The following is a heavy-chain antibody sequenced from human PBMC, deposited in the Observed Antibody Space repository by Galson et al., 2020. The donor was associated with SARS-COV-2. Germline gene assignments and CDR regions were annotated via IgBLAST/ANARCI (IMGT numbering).Heavy chain of an antibody. J-gene: IGHJ4*02. Sequence: GGSLRLSCAASGFTFSSYSMNWVRQAPGKGLEWVSSISSSSSYIYYADSVKGRFTISRDNAKNSLYLQMNSLRAEDTAVYYCARSDVDTALYFDYWGQGTLVTVSS. CDR3: ARSDVDTALYFDY. V-gene: IGHV3-21*01. CDR1: GFTFSSYS. CDR2: ISSSSSYI. D-gene: IGHD5-18*01.